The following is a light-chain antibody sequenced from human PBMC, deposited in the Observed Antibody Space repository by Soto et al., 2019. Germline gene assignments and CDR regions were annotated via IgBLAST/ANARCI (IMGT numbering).Light chain of an antibody. CDR2: RNG. CDR3: AVWDDSLTGWV. J-gene: IGLJ3*02. CDR1: SSNIGSRY. Sequence: QSVLTQPHSASGTPGRSLTISCSGSSSNIGSRYVYWYQHLPGTAHKFLMYRNGQRPSGVPDRFSGSQSGNSASLAISGIRSEDEADYYCAVWDDSLTGWVFGGGTKVTVL. V-gene: IGLV1-47*01.